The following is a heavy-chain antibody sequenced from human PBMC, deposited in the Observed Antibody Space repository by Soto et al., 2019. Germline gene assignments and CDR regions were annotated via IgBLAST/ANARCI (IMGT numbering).Heavy chain of an antibody. J-gene: IGHJ4*02. D-gene: IGHD2-2*01. Sequence: GGSLRLSCAASGFTFSSYGMHWVRQAPGKGLEWVAVISYDGSNKYYADSVKGRFTISRDNSKNTLYLQMNSLRAEDTAVYYCAKDSAAAPGTNDWGQGTLVTVSS. CDR2: ISYDGSNK. CDR1: GFTFSSYG. V-gene: IGHV3-30*18. CDR3: AKDSAAAPGTND.